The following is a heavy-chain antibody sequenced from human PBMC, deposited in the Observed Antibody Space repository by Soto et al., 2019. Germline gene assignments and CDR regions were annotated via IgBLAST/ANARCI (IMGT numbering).Heavy chain of an antibody. Sequence: GGSLRLSCAASGFTFSSYAMHWVRQAPGKGLEWVAVISYDGSNRYYADSVKGRFTISRDNSKNTLYLQMNSLRAEDTAVYYCARDSYGMDVWGQGTTVTVSS. J-gene: IGHJ6*02. CDR1: GFTFSSYA. CDR2: ISYDGSNR. CDR3: ARDSYGMDV. V-gene: IGHV3-30-3*01.